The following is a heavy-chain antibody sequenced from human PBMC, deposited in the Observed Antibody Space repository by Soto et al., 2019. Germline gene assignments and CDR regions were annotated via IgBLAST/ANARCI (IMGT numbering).Heavy chain of an antibody. V-gene: IGHV1-18*01. CDR1: GYTFTSYG. CDR3: ARVSGYYDILTGYLPPGF. D-gene: IGHD3-9*01. Sequence: ASVKVSCKASGYTFTSYGISWVRQAPGQGHEWMGWISAYNGNTNYAQKLQGRVTMTTDTSTSTAYMELRSLRSDDTAVFYCARVSGYYDILTGYLPPGFWGQGSLVTVSS. CDR2: ISAYNGNT. J-gene: IGHJ4*02.